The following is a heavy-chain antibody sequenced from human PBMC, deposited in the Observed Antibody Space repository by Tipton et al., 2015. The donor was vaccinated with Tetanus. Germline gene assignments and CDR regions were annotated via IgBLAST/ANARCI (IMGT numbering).Heavy chain of an antibody. CDR1: GFTFNNYA. Sequence: SLRLSCAASGFTFNNYAMHWVRQAPGKGLEWVAVISYDGSNKYDAESVKGRLTISRDNSNNTLYVQMDSLRAEDTAVYYCARGPYHYGGYYFDYWGRGTLVTVSS. CDR2: ISYDGSNK. CDR3: ARGPYHYGGYYFDY. J-gene: IGHJ4*02. D-gene: IGHD4-23*01. V-gene: IGHV3-30-3*01.